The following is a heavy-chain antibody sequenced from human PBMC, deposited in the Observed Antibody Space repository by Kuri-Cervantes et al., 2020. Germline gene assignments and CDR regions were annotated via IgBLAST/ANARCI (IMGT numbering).Heavy chain of an antibody. CDR2: ISSSGSTI. V-gene: IGHV3-11*01. CDR1: GFTVSSNY. D-gene: IGHD3-10*01. Sequence: GESLKIPCPASGFTVSSNYMSWIRQAPGKGLEWVSYISSSGSTIYYADSGKGRFTISRDNAKNSLYLQMNSLRAEDTSVYYCARDRGGLLWFGELSAFDYWGQGTLVTVSS. J-gene: IGHJ4*02. CDR3: ARDRGGLLWFGELSAFDY.